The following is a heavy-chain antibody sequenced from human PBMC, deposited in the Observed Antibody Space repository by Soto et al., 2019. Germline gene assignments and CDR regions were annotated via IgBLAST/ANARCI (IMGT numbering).Heavy chain of an antibody. CDR1: GFTFSSYA. D-gene: IGHD2-2*01. Sequence: EVQLLESGGGLVQPGGSLRLSCAASGFTFSSYAMSWVRQAPGKGLEWVSAISGSGGSTYYADSVKGRFTISRDNSKNTLYLQMNSLRAEDTAVYYCAKSHTRVSTNIVVVPGHEMDVWGKGTTVTVSS. CDR2: ISGSGGST. V-gene: IGHV3-23*01. CDR3: AKSHTRVSTNIVVVPGHEMDV. J-gene: IGHJ6*04.